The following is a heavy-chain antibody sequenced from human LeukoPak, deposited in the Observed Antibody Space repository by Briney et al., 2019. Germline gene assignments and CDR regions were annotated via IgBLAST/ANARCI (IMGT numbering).Heavy chain of an antibody. D-gene: IGHD2-15*01. CDR2: ISWNSGSI. J-gene: IGHJ4*02. Sequence: GGSLRLSCAASGFTFDDYAMHWVRQAPGKGLEWVSGISWNSGSIGYADSVKGRFTIPRDNAKNSLYLQMNSLRAEDTAVCYCARDLDPYCSGGSCTLGAGYWDQGTLVTVSS. CDR3: ARDLDPYCSGGSCTLGAGY. V-gene: IGHV3-9*01. CDR1: GFTFDDYA.